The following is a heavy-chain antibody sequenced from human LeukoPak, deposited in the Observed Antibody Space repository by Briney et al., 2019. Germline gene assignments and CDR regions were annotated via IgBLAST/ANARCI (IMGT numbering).Heavy chain of an antibody. D-gene: IGHD6-13*01. CDR2: INSDGSST. Sequence: GGSLRLSCAASGFTFDDYAMHWVRQAPGKGLEWVSGINSDGSSTSYADSVKGRFTISRDNAKNTLYLQMNSLRAEDTAVYYCARGSSWYWDAFDIWGQGTMVTVSS. CDR3: ARGSSWYWDAFDI. CDR1: GFTFDDYA. J-gene: IGHJ3*02. V-gene: IGHV3-74*01.